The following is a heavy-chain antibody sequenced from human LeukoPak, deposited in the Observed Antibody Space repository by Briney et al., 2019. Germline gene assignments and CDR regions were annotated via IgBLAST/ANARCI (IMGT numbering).Heavy chain of an antibody. D-gene: IGHD2-15*01. CDR1: GFTFRRYD. CDR3: ARELVVATNWFDP. J-gene: IGHJ5*02. Sequence: GGSLRLSCAASGFTFRRYDMSWVRQARGKGVEWVAVISYYGSNKYYSDSVKGRFTISRDNSKNTLYLQMNSLRAEDTAVYYCARELVVATNWFDPWGQGTLVTVSS. V-gene: IGHV3-30-3*01. CDR2: ISYYGSNK.